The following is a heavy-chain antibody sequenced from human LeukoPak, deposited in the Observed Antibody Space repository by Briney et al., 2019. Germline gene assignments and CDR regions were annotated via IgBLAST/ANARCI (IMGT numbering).Heavy chain of an antibody. D-gene: IGHD6-19*01. CDR3: AKDLVSGDWYWRGFDS. CDR2: IGGSGART. Sequence: GGSLRLSCAASGFTFNSYVMSWVRQAPGKGLEWVSAIGGSGARTYYADSVRGRFTISRDNSKSTVYLQLNSLRGEDTAVYYCAKDLVSGDWYWRGFDSWGQGTLVTVSS. J-gene: IGHJ4*02. CDR1: GFTFNSYV. V-gene: IGHV3-23*01.